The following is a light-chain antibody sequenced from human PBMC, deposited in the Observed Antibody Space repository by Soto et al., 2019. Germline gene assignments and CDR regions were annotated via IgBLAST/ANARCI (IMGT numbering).Light chain of an antibody. J-gene: IGLJ3*02. CDR2: EVS. Sequence: QSALTQPASVSGSPGQSITISCTGTSSDVGGYNFVSWYHHHPDKVPKLLIYEVSNRPSGVSNRFSGSKSGNTASLTISGLQTEDEGDYYCSSYTGSITVFGGGTKLTVL. CDR3: SSYTGSITV. V-gene: IGLV2-14*01. CDR1: SSDVGGYNF.